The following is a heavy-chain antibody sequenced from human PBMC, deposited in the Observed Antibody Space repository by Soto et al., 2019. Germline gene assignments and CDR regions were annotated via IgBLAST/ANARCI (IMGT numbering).Heavy chain of an antibody. CDR3: ARDPDLGGYGMDV. J-gene: IGHJ6*02. CDR2: IIPIFGTA. Sequence: ASVKVSCKASGGTFSSYAISWVRQAPGQGLEWMGGIIPIFGTANYAQKFQGGVTITADESTSTAYMELSSLRSEDTAVYYCARDPDLGGYGMDVWGQGTTVTVSS. D-gene: IGHD3-16*01. V-gene: IGHV1-69*13. CDR1: GGTFSSYA.